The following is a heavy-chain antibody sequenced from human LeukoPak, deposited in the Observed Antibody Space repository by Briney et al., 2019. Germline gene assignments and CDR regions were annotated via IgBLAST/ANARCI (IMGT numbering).Heavy chain of an antibody. D-gene: IGHD6-13*01. CDR2: IYSGGST. V-gene: IGHV3-66*01. CDR1: GFTVSSNY. CDR3: ARDQGSSSWYYFDY. J-gene: IGHJ4*02. Sequence: QSGGSLRLSCAASGFTVSSNYMSWVRQAPGKGLEWVSVIYSGGSTYYADSVKGRFTISRDNSKNTLYLQMNSLRAEDTAVYYCARDQGSSSWYYFDYWGQGTLVTVSS.